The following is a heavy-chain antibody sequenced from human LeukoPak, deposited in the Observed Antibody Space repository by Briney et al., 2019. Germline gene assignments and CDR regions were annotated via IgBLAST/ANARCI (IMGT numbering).Heavy chain of an antibody. CDR1: GFTFNNYL. CDR2: LFTGGGRT. Sequence: GGSLRLSCAASGFTFNNYLMSWVRQAPGKGLEWVSVLFTGGGRTLYADSVKGRFTISGDTSRTTLYLQMNGLRAEDTAVYYCAKECDYSPGHKFDLWGQGTLVNVSS. V-gene: IGHV3-23*01. D-gene: IGHD3-10*01. CDR3: AKECDYSPGHKFDL. J-gene: IGHJ4*02.